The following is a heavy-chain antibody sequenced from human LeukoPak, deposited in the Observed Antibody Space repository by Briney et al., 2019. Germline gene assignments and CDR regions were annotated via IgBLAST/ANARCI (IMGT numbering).Heavy chain of an antibody. D-gene: IGHD3-22*01. J-gene: IGHJ5*02. CDR3: ARDLGQYYDTSDNWFDP. V-gene: IGHV3-74*01. Sequence: PGASLRLSCAASGFTFSNYWMHWVRQAPGKGLVRVSRINSDGINTSYADSVKGRFTISRDNAKNTLNLQMNSLRAEDTAVYYCARDLGQYYDTSDNWFDPWGQGTLVTVSS. CDR2: INSDGINT. CDR1: GFTFSNYW.